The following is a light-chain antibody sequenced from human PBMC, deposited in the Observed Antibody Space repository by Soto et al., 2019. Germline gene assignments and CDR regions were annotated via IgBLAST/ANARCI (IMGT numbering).Light chain of an antibody. J-gene: IGKJ1*01. CDR2: GAS. CDR1: QRVSGSY. Sequence: EIVLTQSPGTLSLSPGERVTLSCRASQRVSGSYLAWYQHKPGQAPRLLISGASTRATGIPDRISGSGLGTDFTLTISRLEPEDAAVYYCQQYSSLPQTFGQGTRVEVK. CDR3: QQYSSLPQT. V-gene: IGKV3-20*01.